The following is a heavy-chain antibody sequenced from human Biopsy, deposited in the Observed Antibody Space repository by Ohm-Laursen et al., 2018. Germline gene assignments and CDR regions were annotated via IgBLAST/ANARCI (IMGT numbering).Heavy chain of an antibody. J-gene: IGHJ5*02. V-gene: IGHV3-23*01. CDR3: AKGYGPDNWFDP. Sequence: SLRLSCAASGFTFSTYAMTWVRQAPGEGLEWVSSITGSGGSTYYPDSVKGRFTISRYNSKNSLYLQMNSLRAEDTAVYYCAKGYGPDNWFDPWGQGTLVTVSS. CDR1: GFTFSTYA. CDR2: ITGSGGST. D-gene: IGHD3-16*01.